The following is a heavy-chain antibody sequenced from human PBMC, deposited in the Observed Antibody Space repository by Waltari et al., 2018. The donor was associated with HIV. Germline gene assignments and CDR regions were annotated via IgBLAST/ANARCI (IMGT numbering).Heavy chain of an antibody. J-gene: IGHJ3*01. V-gene: IGHV3-23*01. Sequence: QLLESGGGLVQPGGSLRLSCGASGFTFDKFAMNWVRQAPGQGLEWLSSISGSDGNKFYADSVKGRISISRENSKNTVYLQINSLRVDDTAIYYCAKTVPTVTSIFEGFDVWGQGATVTVSS. CDR1: GFTFDKFA. CDR2: ISGSDGNK. CDR3: AKTVPTVTSIFEGFDV. D-gene: IGHD4-17*01.